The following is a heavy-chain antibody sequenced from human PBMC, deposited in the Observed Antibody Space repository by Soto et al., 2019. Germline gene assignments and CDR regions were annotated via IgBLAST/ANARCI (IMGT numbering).Heavy chain of an antibody. Sequence: GASVKVSCKASGYTFTGYYMHWVRQAPGQGLEWMGWINPNSGGTNYAQKFRGRVTMTRDTSISTADMELSRLRSDNTAVYSCARVGGNIPLPAYWFDPWGQGTLVTVSS. V-gene: IGHV1-2*02. CDR1: GYTFTGYY. CDR3: ARVGGNIPLPAYWFDP. CDR2: INPNSGGT. D-gene: IGHD3-16*01. J-gene: IGHJ5*02.